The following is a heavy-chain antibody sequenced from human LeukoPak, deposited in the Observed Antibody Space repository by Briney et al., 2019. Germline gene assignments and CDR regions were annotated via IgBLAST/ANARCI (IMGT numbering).Heavy chain of an antibody. V-gene: IGHV1-69*05. CDR2: IIPIFGTA. CDR1: GGTFSSYA. D-gene: IGHD6-13*01. CDR3: ARSSSSDWYFDL. J-gene: IGHJ2*01. Sequence: SVKVSYKASGGTFSSYAISWVRQAPGQGLEWMGGIIPIFGTANYAQKFQGRVTITTDGSTSTAYMELSSLRSEDTAVYYCARSSSSDWYFDLWGRGTLVTVSS.